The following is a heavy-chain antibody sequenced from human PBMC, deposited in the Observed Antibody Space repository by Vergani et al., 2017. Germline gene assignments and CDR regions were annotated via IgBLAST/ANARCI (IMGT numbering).Heavy chain of an antibody. Sequence: QVQLQQWGAGLLKPSETLSLTCAVYGGSFSGYYWSWIRQPPGKGLEWIGEINHSGSTNYNPSLKSRVTISVDTSKNQFSLKLSSVTAADTAVYYCARIDYVWGSYRYTDDYYFDYWGQGTLVTVSS. CDR1: GGSFSGYY. CDR3: ARIDYVWGSYRYTDDYYFDY. J-gene: IGHJ4*02. V-gene: IGHV4-34*01. CDR2: INHSGST. D-gene: IGHD3-16*02.